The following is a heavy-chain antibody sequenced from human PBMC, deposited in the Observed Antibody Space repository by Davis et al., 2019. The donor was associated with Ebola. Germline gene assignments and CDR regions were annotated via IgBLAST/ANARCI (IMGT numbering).Heavy chain of an antibody. V-gene: IGHV3-33*08. CDR3: ARQGIAVAFDY. J-gene: IGHJ4*02. Sequence: GESLKISCAASGFTFSSYEMNWVRQAPGKGLEWVAVIWYDGSNKYYADSVKGRFTISRDNSKNTLYLQMNSLRAEDTAVYYCARQGIAVAFDYWGQGTLVTVSS. D-gene: IGHD6-19*01. CDR2: IWYDGSNK. CDR1: GFTFSSYE.